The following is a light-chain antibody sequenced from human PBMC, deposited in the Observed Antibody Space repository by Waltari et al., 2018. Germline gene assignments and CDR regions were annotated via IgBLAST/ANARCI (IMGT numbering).Light chain of an antibody. CDR1: QSVSRA. CDR3: QHYVKLPVT. J-gene: IGKJ1*01. Sequence: EIVLTQSPGTLSLSLGERATVSCRASQSVSRALAWYQQKPGQAPRLLIYGAATRATGIPDRFSGSGSGTDVSLTISRLEPDEFAVYYCQHYVKLPVTFGQGTTVEI. CDR2: GAA. V-gene: IGKV3-20*01.